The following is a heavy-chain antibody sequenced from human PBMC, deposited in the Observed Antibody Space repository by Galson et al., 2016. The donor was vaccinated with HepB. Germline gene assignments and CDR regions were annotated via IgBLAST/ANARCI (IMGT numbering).Heavy chain of an antibody. Sequence: CAISGDSVSSNSAAWNWIRQSPSRGLEWLGRTYYRSKWYNDYAVSVKSRITINPDTSKNQFSLQLNSVTPEDTALYYCTRQPLMHLVALQPFYFDYWGQGTLVTVSS. CDR2: TYYRSKWYN. D-gene: IGHD6-13*01. J-gene: IGHJ4*02. V-gene: IGHV6-1*01. CDR3: TRQPLMHLVALQPFYFDY. CDR1: GDSVSSNSAA.